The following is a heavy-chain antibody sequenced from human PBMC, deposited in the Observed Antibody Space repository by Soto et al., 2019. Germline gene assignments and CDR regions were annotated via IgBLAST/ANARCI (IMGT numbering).Heavy chain of an antibody. V-gene: IGHV5-51*01. Sequence: GESLKISCKGSGYSFTSYWIGWVRQMPGKGLEWMGIIYPGDSDTRYSPSFQGQVTISADKSISTAYLQWSSLKASDTAMYYCARLLGSGIVVVPAARTSYYGMDVWGQGTTVTVSS. J-gene: IGHJ6*02. CDR2: IYPGDSDT. CDR1: GYSFTSYW. CDR3: ARLLGSGIVVVPAARTSYYGMDV. D-gene: IGHD2-2*01.